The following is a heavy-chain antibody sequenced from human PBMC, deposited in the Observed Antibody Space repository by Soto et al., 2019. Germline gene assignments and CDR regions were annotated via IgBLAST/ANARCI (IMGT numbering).Heavy chain of an antibody. D-gene: IGHD6-19*01. CDR3: ARDKMEQWLVGGDLDY. V-gene: IGHV3-23*01. Sequence: EVQLLESGGGLVQPGGSLRLSCSASGFSFSNHAMSWVRQAPGKGLEWVSAIIDDGGRAYYADSVKGRFTISRDNYRNTLYLQMTSLRAEDTAVYYCARDKMEQWLVGGDLDYWGQGTQVTVSS. CDR2: IIDDGGRA. J-gene: IGHJ4*02. CDR1: GFSFSNHA.